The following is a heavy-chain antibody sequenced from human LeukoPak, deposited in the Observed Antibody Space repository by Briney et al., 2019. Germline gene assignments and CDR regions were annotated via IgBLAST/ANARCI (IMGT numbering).Heavy chain of an antibody. CDR2: ISGSGGST. Sequence: GGSLRLSCAASGFTFSSYAVSWVRQASGKGLEWVSSISGSGGSTYYADSVKGRFTISRDNSKNTLYLQVNSLRAEDTAVYYCAKGGGNWYFDLWGRGALVTVSS. CDR1: GFTFSSYA. D-gene: IGHD3-16*01. V-gene: IGHV3-23*01. CDR3: AKGGGNWYFDL. J-gene: IGHJ2*01.